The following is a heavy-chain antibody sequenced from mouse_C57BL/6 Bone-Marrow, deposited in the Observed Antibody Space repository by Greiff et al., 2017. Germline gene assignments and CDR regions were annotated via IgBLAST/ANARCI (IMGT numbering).Heavy chain of an antibody. Sequence: DVHLVESGGGLVQPGGSLKLSCAASGFTFSDYYMYWVRQTPEKRLEWVAYISNGGGSTYYPDTVKGRFTISRDNAKNTLYLQMSRLKSEDTAMYYCARLTRVAYWGQGTLVTVSA. CDR1: GFTFSDYY. V-gene: IGHV5-12*01. CDR2: ISNGGGST. CDR3: ARLTRVAY. J-gene: IGHJ3*01. D-gene: IGHD1-1*01.